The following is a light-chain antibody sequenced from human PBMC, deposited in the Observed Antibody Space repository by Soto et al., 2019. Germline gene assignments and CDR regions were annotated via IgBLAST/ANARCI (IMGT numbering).Light chain of an antibody. J-gene: IGKJ2*01. V-gene: IGKV1-33*01. CDR2: DAS. Sequence: DIQMTQSPSSLSASLGDRVTITCQASQDIGNYLNWYQQKPGKAPELLIYDASSLETGVPPRFSGSGSGTDFTFTISILQPEDIATYYCQQFENFPRTFGQGTKLEVK. CDR3: QQFENFPRT. CDR1: QDIGNY.